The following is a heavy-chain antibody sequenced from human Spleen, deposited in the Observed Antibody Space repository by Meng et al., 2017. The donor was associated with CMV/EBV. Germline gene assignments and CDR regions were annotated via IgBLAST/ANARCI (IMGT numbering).Heavy chain of an antibody. CDR2: INSDGSST. V-gene: IGHV3-74*01. Sequence: GESLKISCAASGFTFSSYWMHWVRQAPGKGLVWVSRINSDGSSTSYADSVKGRFTISRDNAETALNLQMNSLRAEDTGVYYCARDFWTGYYQNLDSWGQGTLVTVSS. J-gene: IGHJ4*02. D-gene: IGHD3/OR15-3a*01. CDR3: ARDFWTGYYQNLDS. CDR1: GFTFSSYW.